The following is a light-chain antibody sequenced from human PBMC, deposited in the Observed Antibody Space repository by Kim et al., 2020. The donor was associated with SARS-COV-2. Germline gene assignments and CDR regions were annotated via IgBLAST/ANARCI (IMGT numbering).Light chain of an antibody. CDR2: GAS. J-gene: IGKJ4*01. V-gene: IGKV3D-7*01. CDR1: QSVSSSY. CDR3: QQDYNLLT. Sequence: PGERVPLSWRVSQSVSSSYLTWYQQKPGQAPRLLIYGASTRATGIPARFSGSGSGTDFILTISSLQPEDFAVYYCQQDYNLLTFGGGTKVDIK.